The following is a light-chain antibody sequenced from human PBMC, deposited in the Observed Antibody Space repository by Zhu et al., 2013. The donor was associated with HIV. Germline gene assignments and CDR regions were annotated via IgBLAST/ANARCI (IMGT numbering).Light chain of an antibody. V-gene: IGKV3-20*01. J-gene: IGKJ5*01. CDR1: QSVTSSF. Sequence: ETVLTQSPATLSLSPGERATLSCRASQSVTSSFLAWYQQKPGQAPRLLIYGASNRATGIPDRFRGSGSATDFTLTISRLQPEDFAIYYCQQYDDPPITFGQGTRLEMK. CDR3: QQYDDPPIT. CDR2: GAS.